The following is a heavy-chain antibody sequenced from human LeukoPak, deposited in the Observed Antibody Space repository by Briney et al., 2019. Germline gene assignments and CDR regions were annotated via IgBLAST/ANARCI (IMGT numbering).Heavy chain of an antibody. CDR2: ISAYNGNT. D-gene: IGHD3-22*01. J-gene: IGHJ6*02. V-gene: IGHV1-18*01. Sequence: ASVKVSCKASGYTFTSYGISWVRQAPGQGLEWMGWISAYNGNTNYAQKLQGRVTMTTDTSTSTAYMELRSLRSDDTAVYYCARDDDSSGYYVGYYGTDVWGQGTTVTVSS. CDR1: GYTFTSYG. CDR3: ARDDDSSGYYVGYYGTDV.